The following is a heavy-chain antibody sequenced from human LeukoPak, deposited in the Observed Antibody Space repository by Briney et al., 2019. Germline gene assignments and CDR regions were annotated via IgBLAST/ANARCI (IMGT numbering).Heavy chain of an antibody. CDR2: ISAYIGNT. J-gene: IGHJ4*02. CDR1: GYTFTSYG. V-gene: IGHV1-18*01. Sequence: ASVKVSCKASGYTFTSYGISWVRQAPGQGLEWMGWISAYIGNTNYAQKLQGRVTMTTDTSTSTAYMELRSLRSDDTAVYYCARVMDSSGSPSFDYWGQGTLVTVSS. D-gene: IGHD3-22*01. CDR3: ARVMDSSGSPSFDY.